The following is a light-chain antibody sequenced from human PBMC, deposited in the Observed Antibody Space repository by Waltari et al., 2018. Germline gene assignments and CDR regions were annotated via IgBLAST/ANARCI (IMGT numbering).Light chain of an antibody. CDR2: GAS. CDR3: LQRSNWPWT. V-gene: IGKV3-15*01. CDR1: QSVSSR. Sequence: EIVMTQSPATLSLSPGERATLSCRASQSVSSRLAWYQQKPGQAPRLLIYGASSRATGIPDRFSGSGSGTDFTLTISSLEPEDVAVYYCLQRSNWPWTFGQGTKVEIK. J-gene: IGKJ1*01.